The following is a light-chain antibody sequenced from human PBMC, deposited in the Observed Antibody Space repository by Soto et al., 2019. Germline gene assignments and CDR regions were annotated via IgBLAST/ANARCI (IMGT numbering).Light chain of an antibody. CDR3: NSYTSSGTVV. J-gene: IGLJ3*02. CDR1: SSDVGGHNY. CDR2: DVN. Sequence: QSALTQPASVSGAPGQSITISCTGGSSDVGGHNYVSWYQHNPGKAPKLLIYDVNNRPSGVSNRFSGSKSGNKASLTISGLHAEDEPAYYCNSYTSSGTVVFVGGTKLTVL. V-gene: IGLV2-14*03.